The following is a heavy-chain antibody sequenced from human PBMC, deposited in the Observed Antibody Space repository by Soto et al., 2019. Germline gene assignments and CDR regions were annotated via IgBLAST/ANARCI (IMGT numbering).Heavy chain of an antibody. V-gene: IGHV1-2*04. CDR3: ARDHVGRDSGSFGNWSDP. Sequence: QVQLVQSGAEVKKPGASVKVSCKASGYTFTGYYMHWVRQAPGQGLEWMGWINPNSGGTNYAQKFQGWVTMTRDTSISTAYMELSRLRSDDTAVYYCARDHVGRDSGSFGNWSDPWGQGTLVTVSS. CDR1: GYTFTGYY. CDR2: INPNSGGT. J-gene: IGHJ5*02. D-gene: IGHD1-26*01.